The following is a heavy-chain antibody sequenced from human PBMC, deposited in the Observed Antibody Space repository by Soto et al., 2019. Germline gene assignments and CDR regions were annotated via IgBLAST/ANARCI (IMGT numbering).Heavy chain of an antibody. V-gene: IGHV6-1*01. J-gene: IGHJ6*02. D-gene: IGHD6-13*01. Sequence: QTLSLPCAISGDSVCSNSAAWNWIRQSPARGLEWLGRTYYRSKWYNDYAVSVKSRITINPDTSKNQFSLQLNSVTPEDTAVYYCARDLIARSIAAAGIQRDYYYGMDVWGQGTTVTSP. CDR3: ARDLIARSIAAAGIQRDYYYGMDV. CDR2: TYYRSKWYN. CDR1: GDSVCSNSAA.